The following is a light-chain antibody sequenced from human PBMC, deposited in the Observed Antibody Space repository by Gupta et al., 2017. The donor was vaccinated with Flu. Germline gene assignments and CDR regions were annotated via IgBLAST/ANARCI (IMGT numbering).Light chain of an antibody. Sequence: EIVLTQSPGTLSLSPGERATLSCRASQSVSSSYLAWYQQKPGQAPRLLIYGASSRATGIPDRFSGSGSGTDFTLTISRLEPEDFAVYYCQQDSSSPGTFGQGTNVEIK. CDR3: QQDSSSPGT. CDR2: GAS. V-gene: IGKV3-20*01. CDR1: QSVSSSY. J-gene: IGKJ1*01.